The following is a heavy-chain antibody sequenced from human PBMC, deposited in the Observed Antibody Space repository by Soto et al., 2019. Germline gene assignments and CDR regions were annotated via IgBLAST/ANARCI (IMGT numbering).Heavy chain of an antibody. D-gene: IGHD3-3*01. Sequence: GGSLRLSCAASGFTFSSYSMNWVRQAPGKGLEWVSYISSSSSTIYYADSVKGRFTISRDNAKNSLYLQMNSLRDEDTAVYYCARDPYYDFWSGPSKNNWFDPWGQGTLVTVSS. CDR2: ISSSSSTI. V-gene: IGHV3-48*02. CDR1: GFTFSSYS. CDR3: ARDPYYDFWSGPSKNNWFDP. J-gene: IGHJ5*02.